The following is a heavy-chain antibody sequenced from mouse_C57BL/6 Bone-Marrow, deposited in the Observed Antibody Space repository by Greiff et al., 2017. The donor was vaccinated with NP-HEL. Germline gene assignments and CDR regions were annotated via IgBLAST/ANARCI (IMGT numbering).Heavy chain of an antibody. V-gene: IGHV1-64*01. J-gene: IGHJ2*01. CDR1: GYTFTSYW. CDR3: ARSPITTVVALDY. CDR2: IHPNSGST. Sequence: VQLQQPGAELVKPGASVKLSCKASGYTFTSYWMHWVKQRPGQGLEWIGMIHPNSGSTNYNEKFKSKATLTVDKSSSTAYMQLSSLTSEDSAVYYFARSPITTVVALDYWGQGTTLTVSS. D-gene: IGHD1-1*01.